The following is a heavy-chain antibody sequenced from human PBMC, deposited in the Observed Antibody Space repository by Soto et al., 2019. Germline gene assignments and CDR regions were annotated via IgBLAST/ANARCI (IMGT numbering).Heavy chain of an antibody. CDR1: GFTVSSYA. CDR2: ISGSGGST. V-gene: IGHV3-23*01. Sequence: PWGSLRISFAASGFTVSSYAMSWVRQAPGKGLEWVSAISGSGGSTYYADSVKGRFTISRDNSKNTLYLQMNSLRAEDTAVYYCAKGRGSGSYYYYYGMDVWGQGTTVTVSS. CDR3: AKGRGSGSYYYYYGMDV. D-gene: IGHD3-10*01. J-gene: IGHJ6*02.